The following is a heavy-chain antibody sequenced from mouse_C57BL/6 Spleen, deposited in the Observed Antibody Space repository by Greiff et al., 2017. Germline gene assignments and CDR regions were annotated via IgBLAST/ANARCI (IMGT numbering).Heavy chain of an antibody. CDR2: ISSGSSTI. Sequence: EVMLVESGGGLVKPGGSLKLSCAASGFTFSDYGMHWVRQAPEKGLEWVAYISSGSSTIYYADTVKGRFTFSRDNAKNTPFLQMTRLRSEDTAMYYCARENWDEWYFDDWGTGTTVTVSS. CDR1: GFTFSDYG. V-gene: IGHV5-17*01. J-gene: IGHJ1*03. D-gene: IGHD4-1*01. CDR3: ARENWDEWYFDD.